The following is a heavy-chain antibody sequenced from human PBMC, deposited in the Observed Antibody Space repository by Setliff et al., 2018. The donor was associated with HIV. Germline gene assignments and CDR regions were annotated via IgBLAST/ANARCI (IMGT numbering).Heavy chain of an antibody. D-gene: IGHD3-9*01. V-gene: IGHV3-9*01. CDR1: GFTFDDYA. J-gene: IGHJ6*03. Sequence: GGSLRLSCAASGFTFDDYAMHWVRQAPGKGLEWVSGISWNSGSIGYADSVKGRFTMSRDNAKNSLDLQMNSLRAEDTAMYYCARDRRRYDILTLHYMDVWGKGTTVTVS. CDR3: ARDRRRYDILTLHYMDV. CDR2: ISWNSGSI.